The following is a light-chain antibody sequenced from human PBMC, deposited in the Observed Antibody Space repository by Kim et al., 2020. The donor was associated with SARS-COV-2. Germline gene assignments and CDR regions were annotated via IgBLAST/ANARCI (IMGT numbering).Light chain of an antibody. CDR2: SNN. Sequence: GQMITISCSGSSSNIGNNTVYWYQQLPGTAPKLLIYSNNRRPSGVPGRFAGSKSGTSASLAIRGLQSEDEADYYWAAWDDSLNGYVFGTGTKVTVL. J-gene: IGLJ1*01. CDR3: AAWDDSLNGYV. V-gene: IGLV1-44*01. CDR1: SSNIGNNT.